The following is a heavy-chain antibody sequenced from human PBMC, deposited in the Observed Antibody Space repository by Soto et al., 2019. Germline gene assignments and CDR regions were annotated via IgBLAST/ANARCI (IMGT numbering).Heavy chain of an antibody. Sequence: QVQLVQSGAEVKKPGASVKVSCKASGYTFTSYDINWVRQATGQGLEWMGWMNPNSGNTGYAQKIQGRVTMTRNTSISTAYMELSSLRSEDTAVYYCARLEYSGYDLDEMTDYWGQGTLVTVSS. V-gene: IGHV1-8*01. CDR2: MNPNSGNT. J-gene: IGHJ4*02. CDR1: GYTFTSYD. CDR3: ARLEYSGYDLDEMTDY. D-gene: IGHD5-12*01.